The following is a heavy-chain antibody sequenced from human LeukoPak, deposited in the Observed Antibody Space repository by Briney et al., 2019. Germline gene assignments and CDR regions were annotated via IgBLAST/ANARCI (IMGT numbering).Heavy chain of an antibody. J-gene: IGHJ6*02. CDR2: MNPNSGHT. CDR1: GYILTSYD. Sequence: ASVKVSCKASGYILTSYDINWVRQATGQGLEWMGWMNPNSGHTGYAQKFQGRVTMTRDTSISTAYMELSSLRSEDTAVCYCVRVQSGSYARYGMDVWGQGTTVTVSS. D-gene: IGHD1-26*01. CDR3: VRVQSGSYARYGMDV. V-gene: IGHV1-8*01.